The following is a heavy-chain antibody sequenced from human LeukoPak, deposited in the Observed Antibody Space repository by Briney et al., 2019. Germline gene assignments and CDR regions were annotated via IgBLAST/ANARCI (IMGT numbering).Heavy chain of an antibody. CDR2: IYYSGST. J-gene: IGHJ6*03. CDR1: GVSISSSIYY. CDR3: ARATDYYYYYMDV. Sequence: SETLSLTCNVSGVSISSSIYYWAWIRQPPGKGLEWIGSIYYSGSTYYNPSLKSRVTISVDTSKDQFSLKLSSVTASDTAVYYCARATDYYYYYMDVWGKGTTVTVSS. D-gene: IGHD4-17*01. V-gene: IGHV4-39*01.